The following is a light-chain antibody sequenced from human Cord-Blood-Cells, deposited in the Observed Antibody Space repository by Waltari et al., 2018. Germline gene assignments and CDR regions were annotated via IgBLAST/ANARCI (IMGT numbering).Light chain of an antibody. CDR2: WAS. J-gene: IGKJ2*01. V-gene: IGKV4-1*01. CDR1: QSVLYSSNNKNY. CDR3: QAQNT. Sequence: DIVMTQSPDSLAVSLGERATINCKSSQSVLYSSNNKNYLAWYKQKPGQTPKLLIYWASTRESGVPDRFSGSGSGTDFTLTISSLQAEDVAVYYCQAQNTFGQGTKLEIK.